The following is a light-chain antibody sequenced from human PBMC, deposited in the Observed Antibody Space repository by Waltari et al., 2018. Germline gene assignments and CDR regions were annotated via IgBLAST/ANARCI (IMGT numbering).Light chain of an antibody. CDR3: AAWDDSLNGVL. CDR2: SQN. V-gene: IGLV1-44*01. CDR1: SSNIGTNT. Sequence: QSVLTQPPSASGTPGQRVTISCSGSSSNIGTNTVNWYQQIPGTAPQPLIYSQNQRPPGVPDRFSGSKSGASVSLAISGLQSEDEANYYCAAWDDSLNGVLFGGGTKVIVL. J-gene: IGLJ2*01.